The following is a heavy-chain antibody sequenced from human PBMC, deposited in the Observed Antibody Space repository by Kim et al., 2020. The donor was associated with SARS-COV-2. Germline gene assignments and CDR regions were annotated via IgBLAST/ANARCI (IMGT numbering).Heavy chain of an antibody. D-gene: IGHD3-16*02. Sequence: DSVKGRFTISRDNSKNTLYLQMNSLRLEDTAVYYCARWSGTRESSYHFDNWGQGTLVTVSS. V-gene: IGHV3-30*03. J-gene: IGHJ4*02. CDR3: ARWSGTRESSYHFDN.